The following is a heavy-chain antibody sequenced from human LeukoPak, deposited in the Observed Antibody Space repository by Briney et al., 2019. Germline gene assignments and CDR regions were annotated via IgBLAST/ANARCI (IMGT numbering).Heavy chain of an antibody. Sequence: NSSETLSLTCTVSGGSISSSSYYWGWIRQPPGKGLEWIGNIYYSGSTYYSPSLKSRVTISVGTSKNHFSLKLTSVTASDTAVYYCARSYCRSATCYAVGAFEIWGQGTMVTVSS. J-gene: IGHJ3*02. CDR2: IYYSGST. D-gene: IGHD2-2*01. CDR3: ARSYCRSATCYAVGAFEI. CDR1: GGSISSSSYY. V-gene: IGHV4-39*01.